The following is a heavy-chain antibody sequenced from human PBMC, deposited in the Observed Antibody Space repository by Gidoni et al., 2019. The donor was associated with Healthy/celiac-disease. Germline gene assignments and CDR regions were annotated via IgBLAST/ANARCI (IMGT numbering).Heavy chain of an antibody. V-gene: IGHV3-30*18. D-gene: IGHD3-10*01. J-gene: IGHJ4*02. CDR3: AKDGYGDFDY. Sequence: QVQLVESGGGVVQPGRSLRLSCEASGFTFSSSGMHWVRQAPGKGLEWVAVISYDESNKYYADSVRGRFTISRDNSKNTLNLQMNSLRTEDTALYYCAKDGYGDFDYWGQGTLVTVSS. CDR1: GFTFSSSG. CDR2: ISYDESNK.